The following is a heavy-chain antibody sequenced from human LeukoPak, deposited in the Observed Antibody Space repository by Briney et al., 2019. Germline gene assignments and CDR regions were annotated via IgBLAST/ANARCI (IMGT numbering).Heavy chain of an antibody. CDR1: GFTLSSYA. V-gene: IGHV3-23*01. D-gene: IGHD1-26*01. J-gene: IGHJ4*02. CDR2: ISGSGGST. Sequence: PGGSLRLSCAAPGFTLSSYAMSWVRQAPGKGLEWVSAISGSGGSTYYADSVKGRFTISRDNSKNTLYLQMNSLRAEDTAVYYCAKCLLGGGSYEFDYWGQGTLVTVSS. CDR3: AKCLLGGGSYEFDY.